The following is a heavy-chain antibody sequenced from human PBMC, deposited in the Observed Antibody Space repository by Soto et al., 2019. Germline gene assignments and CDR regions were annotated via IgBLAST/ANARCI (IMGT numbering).Heavy chain of an antibody. Sequence: QVQLQESGPGLVKPSETLSLTCTVSGVSVTSATHYWGWVRQHPGKGLEWIGYVYYSGSTIYNPSLKSRLTLSLDTSKNQVSLKLHSVTAADTAVYYCAREAPDYFDEWGQGTLVTVSS. CDR1: GVSVTSATHY. CDR2: VYYSGST. J-gene: IGHJ4*02. CDR3: AREAPDYFDE. V-gene: IGHV4-61*01.